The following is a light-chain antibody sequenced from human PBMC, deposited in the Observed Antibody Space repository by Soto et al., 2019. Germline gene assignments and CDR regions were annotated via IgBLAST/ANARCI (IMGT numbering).Light chain of an antibody. V-gene: IGKV1-5*03. CDR2: KAT. CDR3: QQYNDFQYT. Sequence: DIQMTQSPSTLSASVGDGVTITCRASQSIGSGLAWYQQRPGKAPKLLIYKATNLQEGVPSRFSGSGSGTDFSLTISSLRPVDSATYYCQQYNDFQYTFGQGTKLEI. J-gene: IGKJ2*01. CDR1: QSIGSG.